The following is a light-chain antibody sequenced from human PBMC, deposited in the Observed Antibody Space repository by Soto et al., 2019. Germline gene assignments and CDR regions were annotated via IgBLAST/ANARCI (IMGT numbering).Light chain of an antibody. V-gene: IGKV3-15*01. CDR1: PSVSGD. CDR3: QQHNNWPRT. J-gene: IGKJ1*01. Sequence: IVMTQAPVTLSVSPGVGATLSCMDTPSVSGDLAWYQQKPGQAPRLLIYGASTRATGIPARFSGSGSGTDFTLIISSLQSEDSAIYYCQQHNNWPRTFGQGTKVDIK. CDR2: GAS.